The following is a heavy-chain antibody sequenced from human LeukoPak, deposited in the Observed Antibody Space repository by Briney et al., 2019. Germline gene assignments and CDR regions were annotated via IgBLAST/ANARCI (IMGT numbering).Heavy chain of an antibody. J-gene: IGHJ4*02. V-gene: IGHV3-53*01. CDR1: GFTVSSNY. Sequence: GGSLRLSCAASGFTVSSNYMSWVRQAPGKGLEWVSVIYSGGSTYYADSVKGRFTISRDNSKNTLYLQMNSLRAEDTAMYYCARASARPRYYFDYWGQGTLVTVSS. CDR3: ARASARPRYYFDY. CDR2: IYSGGST. D-gene: IGHD6-6*01.